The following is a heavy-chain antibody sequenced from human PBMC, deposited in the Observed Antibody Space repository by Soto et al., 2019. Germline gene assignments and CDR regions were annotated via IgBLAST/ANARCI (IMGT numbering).Heavy chain of an antibody. J-gene: IGHJ4*02. D-gene: IGHD3-22*01. CDR2: IYWDDDK. CDR1: GFSLSTSGVG. CDR3: AHRLCDSSCYWDVGYFDY. Sequence: QITLKESGPTLVKPTQTLTLTCTFSGFSLSTSGVGVGWIRQPPGKALECLALIYWDDDKRYRPSLKSRLTITKDTSKNQVVLTMTNMDPVDTATYFCAHRLCDSSCYWDVGYFDYWGRGTLVTVSS. V-gene: IGHV2-5*02.